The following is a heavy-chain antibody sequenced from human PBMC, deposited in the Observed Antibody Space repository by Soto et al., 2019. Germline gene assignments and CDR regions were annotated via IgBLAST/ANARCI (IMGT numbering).Heavy chain of an antibody. V-gene: IGHV1-69*13. J-gene: IGHJ4*02. Sequence: GASVKVSCKASGGTFSSYAISWVRQAPGQGLEWMGGIIPIFGTANYAQKFQGRVTIIADESTSTAYMELSSLRSEDTAVYYCARAMTTVTLGPLGYWGQGTLVTAPS. CDR3: ARAMTTVTLGPLGY. CDR1: GGTFSSYA. CDR2: IIPIFGTA. D-gene: IGHD4-17*01.